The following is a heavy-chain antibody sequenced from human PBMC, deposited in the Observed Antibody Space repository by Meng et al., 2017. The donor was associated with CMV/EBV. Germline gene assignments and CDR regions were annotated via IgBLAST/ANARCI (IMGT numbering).Heavy chain of an antibody. Sequence: GESLKISCAASGFTFSSYAMHWVRQAPGKGLEYVSAISSNGGSTYYADSVKGRFTISRDNSKNTLYLQMGSLRAEDTAVYYCARGNNYDFWSGDAFDIWGQGTMVTVSS. CDR3: ARGNNYDFWSGDAFDI. CDR1: GFTFSSYA. V-gene: IGHV3-64*02. J-gene: IGHJ3*02. CDR2: ISSNGGST. D-gene: IGHD3-3*01.